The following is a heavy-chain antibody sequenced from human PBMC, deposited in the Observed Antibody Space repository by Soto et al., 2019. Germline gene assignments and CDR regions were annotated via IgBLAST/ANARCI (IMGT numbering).Heavy chain of an antibody. CDR3: ARWGPYYYGSGSYWFDL. J-gene: IGHJ2*01. CDR1: GYTFTSYG. Sequence: QEQLVQSGGEVKKPGASVKVSCKASGYTFTSYGINWVRQAPGQGLEWMGWISAYNGDTNYAQKHQDRLTLTTDTSTTTAYMELRSLRSDDTAVYYCARWGPYYYGSGSYWFDLWGRGTLVTVSS. D-gene: IGHD3-10*01. CDR2: ISAYNGDT. V-gene: IGHV1-18*01.